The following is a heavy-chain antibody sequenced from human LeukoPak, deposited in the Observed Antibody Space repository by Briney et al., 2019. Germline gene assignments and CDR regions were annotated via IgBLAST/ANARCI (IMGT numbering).Heavy chain of an antibody. CDR2: ISYDGSNK. D-gene: IGHD6-19*01. J-gene: IGHJ4*02. V-gene: IGHV3-30*18. CDR3: AKDIEEWLVKGGGCFDY. Sequence: GGSLRLSCAASGFIFSNSAMHWVRQAPGKGLEWVAVISYDGSNKYYADSVKGRFTISRDNSKNTLYLQMNSLRAEDTAVYYCAKDIEEWLVKGGGCFDYWGQGALVTVSS. CDR1: GFIFSNSA.